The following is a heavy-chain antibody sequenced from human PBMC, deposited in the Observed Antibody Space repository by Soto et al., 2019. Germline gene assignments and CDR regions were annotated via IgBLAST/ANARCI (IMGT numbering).Heavy chain of an antibody. Sequence: GGSLRLSCVASGFTFSDYYMTWIRQAPGKGLEWVSYISSSGNSIYYADSVRGRFTVSRDNAKNSLFLQVNSLRAEDTAVYYCARRAAAGRSFDYWGLGTLVTVSS. V-gene: IGHV3-11*01. J-gene: IGHJ4*02. CDR1: GFTFSDYY. D-gene: IGHD6-13*01. CDR2: ISSSGNSI. CDR3: ARRAAAGRSFDY.